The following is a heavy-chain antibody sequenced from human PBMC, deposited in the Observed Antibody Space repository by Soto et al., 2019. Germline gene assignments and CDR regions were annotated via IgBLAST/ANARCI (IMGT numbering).Heavy chain of an antibody. V-gene: IGHV3-23*01. CDR3: AKGVELGV. CDR2: IGDSGAST. J-gene: IGHJ6*04. CDR1: GFSFSSFA. Sequence: EVLLLESGGGLVQPGGSLRLSCEASGFSFSSFAMNWVRQAPGKGLEWVSAIGDSGASTYYADSVKGRFTISRGNSRNTLYLQLNSLRAEDTAVYYCAKGVELGVWGNGTTVTVSS. D-gene: IGHD1-26*01.